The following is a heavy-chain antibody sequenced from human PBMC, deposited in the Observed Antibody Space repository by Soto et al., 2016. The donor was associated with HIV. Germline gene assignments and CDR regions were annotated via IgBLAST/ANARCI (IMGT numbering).Heavy chain of an antibody. CDR3: ARDTERVPNNRFDP. D-gene: IGHD3-10*01. V-gene: IGHV4-4*07. CDR2: VHSSGIT. CDR1: GGSINDYY. J-gene: IGHJ5*02. Sequence: QVQLQESGPGLVKPSEALSLTCTVSGGSINDYYWSWVRQPTGKGLEWIGRVHSSGITNYNRSLKSRVTISVDKSKKQFSLNLNSVTAADTAVYYCARDTERVPNNRFDPWGQGILVTVSS.